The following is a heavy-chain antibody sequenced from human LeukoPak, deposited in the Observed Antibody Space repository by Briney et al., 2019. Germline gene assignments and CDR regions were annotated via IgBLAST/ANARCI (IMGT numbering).Heavy chain of an antibody. Sequence: ASVKVSCKASGGTFSSYAISWVRQAPGQGLEWMGGIIPIFGTANYAQKFRGRVTITADESTSTAYMELSSLRSEDTAVYYCARPTYSSSYYFDYWGQGTLVTVSS. J-gene: IGHJ4*02. CDR2: IIPIFGTA. V-gene: IGHV1-69*13. CDR3: ARPTYSSSYYFDY. D-gene: IGHD6-6*01. CDR1: GGTFSSYA.